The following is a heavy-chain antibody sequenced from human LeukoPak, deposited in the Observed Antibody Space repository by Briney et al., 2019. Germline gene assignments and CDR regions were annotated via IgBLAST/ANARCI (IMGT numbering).Heavy chain of an antibody. D-gene: IGHD1-26*01. J-gene: IGHJ6*03. CDR2: INPNSGGT. Sequence: ASVKVSCKASGYTFTGYYMHWVRQAPGQGLEWMGWINPNSGGTNYAQKFQGRVTMTRDTSISTAYMELSRLRSDDTAVYYCARDGREWELHYYYYMDVWGKGTTVTVSS. V-gene: IGHV1-2*02. CDR1: GYTFTGYY. CDR3: ARDGREWELHYYYYMDV.